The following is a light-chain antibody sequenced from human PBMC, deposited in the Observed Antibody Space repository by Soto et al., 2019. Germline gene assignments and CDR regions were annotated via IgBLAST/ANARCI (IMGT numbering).Light chain of an antibody. J-gene: IGKJ2*01. Sequence: EIAMTQSPATLSVSPGERAALSCRASQSVGANLAWYQQKPGQPPRLLIYGASTRATGIPARFSGSGSGTEFTLTISSLQSEDFAVYYCQRYGSSPPHTFGQGTKLEIK. CDR1: QSVGAN. CDR2: GAS. CDR3: QRYGSSPPHT. V-gene: IGKV3-15*01.